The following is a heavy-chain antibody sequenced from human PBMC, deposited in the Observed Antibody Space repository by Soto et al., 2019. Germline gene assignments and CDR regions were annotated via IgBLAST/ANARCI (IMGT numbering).Heavy chain of an antibody. V-gene: IGHV3-23*01. CDR2: ISGSGGST. J-gene: IGHJ4*02. CDR3: AKALWSPLDITGTDY. Sequence: GGSLRLSCAASGFTFSSYAMSWVRQAPGKGLEWVSAISGSGGSTYYADSVKGRFTISRDNSKNTLYLQMNSLRAEDTAVYYCAKALWSPLDITGTDYWGQGTLVTVSS. CDR1: GFTFSSYA. D-gene: IGHD1-20*01.